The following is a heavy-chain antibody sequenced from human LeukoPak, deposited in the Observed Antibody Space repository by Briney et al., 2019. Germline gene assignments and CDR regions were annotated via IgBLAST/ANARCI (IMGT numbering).Heavy chain of an antibody. CDR2: IGGRDGST. D-gene: IGHD3-10*01. V-gene: IGHV3-23*01. Sequence: GGSLRLSCAAPGFTFSSYGMSWVRQAPGKGLEWVSAIGGRDGSTYYADSVKGRFTISRDNSKNTLYVQMNSLRAEDTAVYYCAKGHYYGSGSLDYWGQGTLVTVSS. J-gene: IGHJ4*02. CDR3: AKGHYYGSGSLDY. CDR1: GFTFSSYG.